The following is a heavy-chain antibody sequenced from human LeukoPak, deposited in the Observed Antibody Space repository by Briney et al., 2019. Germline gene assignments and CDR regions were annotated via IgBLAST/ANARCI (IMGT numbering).Heavy chain of an antibody. Sequence: GGSLRLSCAASGFTFSTYGMYWARQAPGKGLEWVAVISFDGSNKYYVDSVKGRFTISRDNSKNPLYPQMNSLRTEDMAVYYCVKIDGSGSYYPPDYWGQGTLVTVSS. CDR1: GFTFSTYG. J-gene: IGHJ4*02. V-gene: IGHV3-30*18. CDR3: VKIDGSGSYYPPDY. D-gene: IGHD3-10*01. CDR2: ISFDGSNK.